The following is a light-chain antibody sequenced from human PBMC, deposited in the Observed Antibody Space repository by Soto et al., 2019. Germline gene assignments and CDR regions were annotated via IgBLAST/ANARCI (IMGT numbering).Light chain of an antibody. J-gene: IGKJ1*01. Sequence: EIVLTQSPGTLSLSPGERATVSCRASQTVASDYLDWYQQKPGQAPRLLIYGASSRATGIPDRFSGSGSGTDSTLTISRLEPEDFAVYYCQEFGETFGQGTKVDIX. CDR2: GAS. CDR3: QEFGET. V-gene: IGKV3-20*01. CDR1: QTVASDY.